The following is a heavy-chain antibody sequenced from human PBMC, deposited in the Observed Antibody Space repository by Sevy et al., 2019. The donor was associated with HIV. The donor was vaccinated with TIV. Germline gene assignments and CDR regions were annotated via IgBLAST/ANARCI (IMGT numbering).Heavy chain of an antibody. CDR3: ARVPIPYDSSGYYFDY. V-gene: IGHV3-30-3*01. CDR1: GFTFSSYA. CDR2: ISYDGSNK. D-gene: IGHD3-22*01. J-gene: IGHJ4*02. Sequence: GGSLRLSCAASGFTFSSYAMHWVRQAPGMGLEWVAVISYDGSNKYYADSVKGRFTISRDNSKNTLYLQMNSLRAEDTAVYYCARVPIPYDSSGYYFDYWGQRTLVTVSS.